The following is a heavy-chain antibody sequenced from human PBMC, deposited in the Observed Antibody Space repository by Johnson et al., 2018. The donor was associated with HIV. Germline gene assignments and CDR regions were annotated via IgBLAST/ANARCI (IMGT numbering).Heavy chain of an antibody. CDR1: GFTFDDYA. Sequence: VQVVESGGGLVQPGRSLRLSCAASGFTFDDYAMHWVRQAPGKGLEWVSGISWNSGYIVYADSVKGRFTISRDNAKNSLDMQMNSLRVEDTALSYCAKEMSRMAAGRDAFESWDQGTMVTVSS. CDR3: AKEMSRMAAGRDAFES. D-gene: IGHD6-13*01. CDR2: ISWNSGYI. V-gene: IGHV3-9*01. J-gene: IGHJ3*02.